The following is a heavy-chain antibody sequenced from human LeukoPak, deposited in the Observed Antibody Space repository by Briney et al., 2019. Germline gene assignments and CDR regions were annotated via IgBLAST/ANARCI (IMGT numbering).Heavy chain of an antibody. J-gene: IGHJ4*02. D-gene: IGHD2-2*01. Sequence: SQTLSLTCTVSGGSISSGDYYWSWIRQPPGKGLEWIGYIYYSGSTYYNPSLKSRVTISVDTSKNQFSLKLSSVTAADTAVYYCARGHCSSTSCPTYYFDYWGQGTLVTVSS. CDR2: IYYSGST. CDR3: ARGHCSSTSCPTYYFDY. V-gene: IGHV4-30-4*01. CDR1: GGSISSGDYY.